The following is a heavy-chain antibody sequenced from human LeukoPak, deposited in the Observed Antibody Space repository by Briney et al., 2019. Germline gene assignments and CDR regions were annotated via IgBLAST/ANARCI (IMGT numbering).Heavy chain of an antibody. CDR1: GGSISTYY. D-gene: IGHD6-13*01. V-gene: IGHV4-59*01. CDR2: IYYSGST. Sequence: PSETLSLTCTVSGGSISTYYWIWIRQPPGKGLEWIGYIYYSGSTNYNPSLKSRVTISADTSKNQFSLKLSSVTAADTAIYYCARVGLAAAGTTYDYWGQGTLVTVSS. CDR3: ARVGLAAAGTTYDY. J-gene: IGHJ4*02.